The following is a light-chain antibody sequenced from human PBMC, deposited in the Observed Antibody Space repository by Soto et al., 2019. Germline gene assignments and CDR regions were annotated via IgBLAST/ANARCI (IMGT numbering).Light chain of an antibody. CDR2: DVS. CDR3: QQYGTSPQT. J-gene: IGKJ5*01. V-gene: IGKV3-20*01. CDR1: QSVSGTY. Sequence: IVLTQSPGTLSLSPGERATLSCRASQSVSGTYLAWYQQKPGQAPRPLIYDVSSRATGIPDRFSGSGSGADFTLTISRLEPEDFAVYYCQQYGTSPQTFGQGTRLEIK.